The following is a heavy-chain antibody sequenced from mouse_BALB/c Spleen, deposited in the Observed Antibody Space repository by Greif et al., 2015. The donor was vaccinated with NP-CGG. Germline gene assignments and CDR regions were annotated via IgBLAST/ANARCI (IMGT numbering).Heavy chain of an antibody. CDR3: ARDEDY. CDR2: IYPGDGDT. CDR1: GYAFSSYW. Sequence: VMLVESGAEQVRPGSSVKISCKASGYAFSSYWMNWVKQRPGQGLEWIGQIYPGDGDTNYNGKFKGKATLTADKSSSTAYMQLSSLTSEDSAVYFCARDEDYWGQGTTLTVSS. V-gene: IGHV1-80*01. J-gene: IGHJ2*01.